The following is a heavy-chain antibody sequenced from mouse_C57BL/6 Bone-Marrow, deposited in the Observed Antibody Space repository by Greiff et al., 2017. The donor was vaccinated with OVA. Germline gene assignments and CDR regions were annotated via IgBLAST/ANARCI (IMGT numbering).Heavy chain of an antibody. CDR2: IDPENGDT. J-gene: IGHJ2*01. CDR3: TPYDYDDY. V-gene: IGHV14-4*01. CDR1: GFNIKDDY. D-gene: IGHD2-4*01. Sequence: VQLQQSGAELVRPGASVKLSCTASGFNIKDDYMHWVKQRPEQGLEWIGWIDPENGDTEYASKFQGKAPITEDTSSNTAYLQLSSLASEDTAVYCCTPYDYDDYWGQGTTLTVSS.